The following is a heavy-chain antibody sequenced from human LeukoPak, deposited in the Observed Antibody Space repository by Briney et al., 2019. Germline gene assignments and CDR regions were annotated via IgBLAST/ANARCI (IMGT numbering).Heavy chain of an antibody. Sequence: GGSLRLSCAASGFTFSSYSMNWVRQAPGKGLEWVSYISSSSSYIYYADSVKGRFTISRDNAKNSLYLQMNSLRAEDTAVYYCAVEGYSSGWYWFDPWGQGTLVTVSS. J-gene: IGHJ5*02. V-gene: IGHV3-21*05. CDR1: GFTFSSYS. CDR2: ISSSSSYI. CDR3: AVEGYSSGWYWFDP. D-gene: IGHD6-19*01.